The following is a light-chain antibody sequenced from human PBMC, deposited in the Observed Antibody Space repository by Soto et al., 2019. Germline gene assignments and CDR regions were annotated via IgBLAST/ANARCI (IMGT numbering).Light chain of an antibody. J-gene: IGKJ5*01. CDR3: QQYGTSEII. V-gene: IGKV3-15*01. Sequence: EIARTQSPATLSVSTGGSAALSCRASQSINTNLAWYQQRPGQAPRLLIYGASTKATGIPARFSGRGSGTDFTLTITRLEPEDFAVFYCQQYGTSEIIVGQGTRLEI. CDR1: QSINTN. CDR2: GAS.